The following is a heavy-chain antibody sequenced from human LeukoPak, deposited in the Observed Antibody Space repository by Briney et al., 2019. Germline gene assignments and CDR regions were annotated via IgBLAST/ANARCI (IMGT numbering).Heavy chain of an antibody. V-gene: IGHV4-59*01. Sequence: SETLSLTCTISDVSISSYYWNWIRQSPGKGLEWIGHIHYSGSTHCNPSLQSRVSISIDTSKNHFSLKLRSVTAVDTAVYYCARWGHFDTSGYFVVDYWGQGTLVTVSS. CDR3: ARWGHFDTSGYFVVDY. J-gene: IGHJ4*02. CDR1: DVSISSYY. CDR2: IHYSGST. D-gene: IGHD3-22*01.